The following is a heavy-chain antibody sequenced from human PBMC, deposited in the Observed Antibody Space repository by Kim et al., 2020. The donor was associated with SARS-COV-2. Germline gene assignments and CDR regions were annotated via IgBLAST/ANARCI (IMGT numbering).Heavy chain of an antibody. CDR1: GFTFSNYG. V-gene: IGHV3-33*01. CDR2: IWFDGSNK. Sequence: GGSLRLSCAASGFTFSNYGMHWVRQAPGKGLEWVAVIWFDGSNKYFADSVKGRFTISRDNSVHTLYLQMNSLRAEDTAVYYCARDQGGDCSSTSCYF. D-gene: IGHD2-2*01. J-gene: IGHJ4*03. CDR3: ARDQGGDCSSTSCYF.